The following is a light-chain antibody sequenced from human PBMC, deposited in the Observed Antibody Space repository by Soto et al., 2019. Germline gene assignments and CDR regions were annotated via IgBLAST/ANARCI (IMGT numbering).Light chain of an antibody. Sequence: DIQMTQSPSSLSASVGDRVTITCRASQYISRYLNWYQKKPGKAPKLLIYDASSLQSGVPPRFSGSGSGTDFSLTISSLQPEDFATYYCQQSFASPPLTFGGGTKVEIK. CDR1: QYISRY. CDR3: QQSFASPPLT. CDR2: DAS. V-gene: IGKV1-39*01. J-gene: IGKJ4*01.